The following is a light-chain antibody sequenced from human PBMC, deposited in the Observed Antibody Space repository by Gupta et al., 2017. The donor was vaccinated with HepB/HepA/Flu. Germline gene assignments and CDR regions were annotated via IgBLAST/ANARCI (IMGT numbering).Light chain of an antibody. V-gene: IGLV1-47*01. CDR1: RSNIGLNY. J-gene: IGLJ2*01. CDR2: RND. Sequence: QSVLTQPPSVSGPPGQRVTISCSGSRSNIGLNYVYWYQQIPGGAPKLLIYRNDQRPSGVPERFSGSKSGTSASLAINGLRSEDEADYYCAAWDDSLTTWEVFGGGTKVTVL. CDR3: AAWDDSLTTWEV.